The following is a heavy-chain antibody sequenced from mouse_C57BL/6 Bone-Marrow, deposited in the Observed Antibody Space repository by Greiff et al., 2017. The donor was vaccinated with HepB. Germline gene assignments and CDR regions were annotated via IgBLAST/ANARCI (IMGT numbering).Heavy chain of an antibody. D-gene: IGHD1-1*01. V-gene: IGHV1-82*01. J-gene: IGHJ2*01. Sequence: VMLVESGPELVKPGASVKISCKASGYAFSSSWMNWVKQRPGKGLEWIGRIYPGDGDTNYNGKFKGKATLTADKSSSTAYMQLSSLTSEDSAVYFCARGKGENTTVVATVDYWGQGTTLTVSS. CDR2: IYPGDGDT. CDR3: ARGKGENTTVVATVDY. CDR1: GYAFSSSW.